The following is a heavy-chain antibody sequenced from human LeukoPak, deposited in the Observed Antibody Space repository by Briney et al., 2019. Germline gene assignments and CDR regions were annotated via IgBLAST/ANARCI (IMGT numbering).Heavy chain of an antibody. CDR1: GYTFINYY. CDR3: ARPYCSGGFCHDYFDY. CDR2: INPHTGGT. D-gene: IGHD2-15*01. V-gene: IGHV1-2*02. J-gene: IGHJ4*02. Sequence: ASVKVSCKASGYTFINYYMHWVRQAPGQGLEWMGWINPHTGGTNYAQRFQGRVTMTRDTSISTAYMELSGLTSDDTAVYYCARPYCSGGFCHDYFDYWGQGTLVTVSS.